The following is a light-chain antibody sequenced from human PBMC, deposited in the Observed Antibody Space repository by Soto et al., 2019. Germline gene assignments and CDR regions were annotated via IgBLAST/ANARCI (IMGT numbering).Light chain of an antibody. Sequence: QSSLTQPASVSGYPGQSITFSCTGTSSDIGSYNYVSWYQQHPGKAPKLMIYQVTNRPSGVSNRFSGSRSGNTASLTISGLQAEDEADYYCSSYTYSSNYVFGTGTNVTVL. V-gene: IGLV2-14*01. CDR3: SSYTYSSNYV. J-gene: IGLJ1*01. CDR1: SSDIGSYNY. CDR2: QVT.